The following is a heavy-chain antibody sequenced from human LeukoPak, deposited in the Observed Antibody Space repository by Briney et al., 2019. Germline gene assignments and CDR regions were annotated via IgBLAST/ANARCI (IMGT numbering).Heavy chain of an antibody. CDR3: ARHLRGATIYFDY. CDR1: GGSISSSSYY. Sequence: SETLSLTSTVPGGSISSSSYYWGWIRQPPGKGLEWIGRIYYSESTYYNPSLKSRVTISVDTSKNPFSLKLSSVTAADTALYYCARHLRGATIYFDYWGQGTLVTVSS. V-gene: IGHV4-39*01. D-gene: IGHD1-26*01. J-gene: IGHJ4*02. CDR2: IYYSEST.